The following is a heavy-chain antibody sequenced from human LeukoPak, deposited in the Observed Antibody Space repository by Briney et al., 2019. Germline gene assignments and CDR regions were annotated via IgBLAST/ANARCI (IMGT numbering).Heavy chain of an antibody. CDR2: IIPIFGTT. D-gene: IGHD4/OR15-4a*01. V-gene: IGHV1-69*06. Sequence: SAKVSCKTSRGTFSNYGLCWVRQAPGQGLEWMGKIIPIFGTTNYAQKFQGRVTLTADKYTSTAYMQLSGLTSEDTAVYFCARLYGGNINWLDPWGQGTLVTVSS. CDR1: RGTFSNYG. J-gene: IGHJ5*02. CDR3: ARLYGGNINWLDP.